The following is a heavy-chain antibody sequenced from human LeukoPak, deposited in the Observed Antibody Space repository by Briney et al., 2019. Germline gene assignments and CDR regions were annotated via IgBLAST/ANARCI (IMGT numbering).Heavy chain of an antibody. CDR2: ISFDGRRQ. CDR1: GFTFSSHA. D-gene: IGHD1-20*01. J-gene: IGHJ4*02. Sequence: GGSLRLSCAASGFTFSSHAIHWVRQAAGKGLEWVAVISFDGRRQYYADSMKGRFTISRDNSKNTLYLQMDSLKPEDTAVYYCAREVVQITAGYFDYWGQGTLVTVSS. V-gene: IGHV3-30*04. CDR3: AREVVQITAGYFDY.